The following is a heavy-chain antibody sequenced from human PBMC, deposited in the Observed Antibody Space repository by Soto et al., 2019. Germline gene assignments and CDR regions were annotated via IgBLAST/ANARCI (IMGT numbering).Heavy chain of an antibody. CDR1: GFTVSTNY. J-gene: IGHJ6*03. Sequence: GGSLRLSCAVSGFTVSTNYMSWVRQAPGKGLEWVSVIYSGGSTYYADSVKGRFTISRDSSKNTLYLQMNSLRAEDTAVYYCAKGSPTRITIFGVVTLQDYYYMDVWGKGTTVTVSS. D-gene: IGHD3-3*01. V-gene: IGHV3-66*01. CDR3: AKGSPTRITIFGVVTLQDYYYMDV. CDR2: IYSGGST.